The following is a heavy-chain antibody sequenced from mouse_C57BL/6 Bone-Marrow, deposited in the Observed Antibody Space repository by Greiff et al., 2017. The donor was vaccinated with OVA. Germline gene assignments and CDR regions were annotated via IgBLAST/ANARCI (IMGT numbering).Heavy chain of an antibody. CDR3: ARGYGNYAWFAD. J-gene: IGHJ3*01. Sequence: EVQLQQSGPELVKPGASVKISCKASGYTFTDYYMNWVKQSHGKSLEWIGDINPNNGGTSYNQKFKGKATLTVDKSSSTAYMELRSLTSEDSAVYYCARGYGNYAWFADWGQGTLVTVSA. CDR2: INPNNGGT. D-gene: IGHD2-10*02. V-gene: IGHV1-26*01. CDR1: GYTFTDYY.